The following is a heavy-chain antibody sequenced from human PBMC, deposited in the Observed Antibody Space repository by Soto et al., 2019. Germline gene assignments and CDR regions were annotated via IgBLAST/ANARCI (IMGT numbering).Heavy chain of an antibody. CDR1: GYTFTIYT. CDR3: ARGGVGAAGGMDV. D-gene: IGHD1-26*01. J-gene: IGHJ6*02. Sequence: QVQLVQSGAEVKKPGSSVKVSCKSSGYTFTIYTVTWVRQAPGQGLEWMGRIIPIFTQTNYAQKFQDRVTITADKSTSTVYMELSGLIYEDTAVYYCARGGVGAAGGMDVWGQGTTVTVSS. CDR2: IIPIFTQT. V-gene: IGHV1-69*08.